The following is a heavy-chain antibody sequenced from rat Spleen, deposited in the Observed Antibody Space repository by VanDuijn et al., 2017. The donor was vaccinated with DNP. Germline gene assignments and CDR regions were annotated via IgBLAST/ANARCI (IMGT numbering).Heavy chain of an antibody. CDR2: ISYNGGTP. V-gene: IGHV5-20*01. J-gene: IGHJ2*01. CDR1: GFSFSNYY. D-gene: IGHD1-12*02. CDR3: TTTHYYDGWFPFDY. Sequence: EVQLVESGGGLVQPGRSLKLSCAASGFSFSNYYMAWVRQAPAKGLEWVATISYNGGTPYYRDSVKGRFTISRDNAKSTLYLQMDSLRSEDTATYYCTTTHYYDGWFPFDYWGQGVMVTVSS.